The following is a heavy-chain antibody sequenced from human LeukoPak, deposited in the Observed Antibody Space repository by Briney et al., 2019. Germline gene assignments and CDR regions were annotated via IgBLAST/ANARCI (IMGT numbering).Heavy chain of an antibody. Sequence: GGSLRLSXAASGFTFSSYAMSWVRQAPGKGLEWVSAISGSGGSTYYADSVKGRFTISRDNSKNTLYLQMNSLRAEDTAVYYCANSIAADGECYWGQGTLVTVSS. D-gene: IGHD6-13*01. CDR1: GFTFSSYA. J-gene: IGHJ4*02. V-gene: IGHV3-23*01. CDR3: ANSIAADGECY. CDR2: ISGSGGST.